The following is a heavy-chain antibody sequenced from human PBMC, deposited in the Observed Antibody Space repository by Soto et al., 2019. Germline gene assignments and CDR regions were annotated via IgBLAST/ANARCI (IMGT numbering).Heavy chain of an antibody. Sequence: GASVKVSCKASGDTFTANYIHWVRQAPGQGLEWMGWINPNSGGTNYAQKFQGRVTMTRDTSISTAYMELSRLRSDDTAVYYCARDPKIYSSSWYQVHGMDVWGQGTTVTVS. D-gene: IGHD6-13*01. CDR3: ARDPKIYSSSWYQVHGMDV. CDR1: GDTFTANY. J-gene: IGHJ6*02. V-gene: IGHV1-2*02. CDR2: INPNSGGT.